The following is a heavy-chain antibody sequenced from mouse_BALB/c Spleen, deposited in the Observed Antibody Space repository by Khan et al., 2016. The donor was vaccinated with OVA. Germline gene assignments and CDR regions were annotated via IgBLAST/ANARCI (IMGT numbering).Heavy chain of an antibody. Sequence: VELVESGAELAKPGASVTMSCKASGYTFTSYWMHWVKQRLGQGLEWIGYINPSTGYTEYNPRFKDKATLTADKSSSTAYMQLSSLTSEESAVYYCANHGSSAAWLTYWGQGTLVTVSA. D-gene: IGHD1-1*01. CDR3: ANHGSSAAWLTY. CDR1: GYTFTSYW. V-gene: IGHV1-7*01. J-gene: IGHJ3*01. CDR2: INPSTGYT.